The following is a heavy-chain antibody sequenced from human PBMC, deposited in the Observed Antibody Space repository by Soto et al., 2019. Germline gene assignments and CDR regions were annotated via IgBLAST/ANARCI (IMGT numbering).Heavy chain of an antibody. Sequence: SETLSLTCTVSDGSISRCYYYWSWIRQPPGKGLEWIGYIYYSGSTYYNPSLKSRVTTSVDTSKNQFSLKLSSVTAADTAVYYCARVADCSGGRCYFSVDYWGQGTLVTVSS. D-gene: IGHD2-15*01. CDR2: IYYSGST. CDR3: ARVADCSGGRCYFSVDY. J-gene: IGHJ4*02. V-gene: IGHV4-30-4*01. CDR1: DGSISRCYYY.